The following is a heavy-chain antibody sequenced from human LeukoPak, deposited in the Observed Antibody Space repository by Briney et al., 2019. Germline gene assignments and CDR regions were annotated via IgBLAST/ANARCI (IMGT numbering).Heavy chain of an antibody. Sequence: SETLSLTCAVYGGSFSGYYWSWIRQPPGKGLEWIGEINHSGSTNYNPSLKSRFTISVDTSKNQFSLKLSSVTAADTAVYYCARGHSGYDPFDYWGQGTLVTVSS. CDR3: ARGHSGYDPFDY. J-gene: IGHJ4*02. CDR2: INHSGST. CDR1: GGSFSGYY. V-gene: IGHV4-34*01. D-gene: IGHD5-12*01.